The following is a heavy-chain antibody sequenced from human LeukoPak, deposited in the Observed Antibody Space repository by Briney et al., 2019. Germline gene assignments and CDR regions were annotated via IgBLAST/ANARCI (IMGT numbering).Heavy chain of an antibody. CDR1: GFTFSSYG. D-gene: IGHD2-2*01. CDR2: ISYDGSNK. CDR3: ARADIVVVPARENWFDP. Sequence: PGGSLRLSCAASGFTFSSYGMHWVRQAPGKGLEWVAVISYDGSNKYYADSVKGRFTISRDNAKNSLYLQMNSLRAEDTAVYYCARADIVVVPARENWFDPWGQGTLVTVSS. J-gene: IGHJ5*02. V-gene: IGHV3-30*03.